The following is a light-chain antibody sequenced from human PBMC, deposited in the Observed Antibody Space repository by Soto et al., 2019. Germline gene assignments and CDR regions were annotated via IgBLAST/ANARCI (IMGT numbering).Light chain of an antibody. CDR3: SSYTTTSTVV. CDR2: DVS. V-gene: IGLV2-14*01. J-gene: IGLJ2*01. Sequence: QSALTQPASVSGSPGQSITISCTGTSSDIGVYNYVSWYQQHPGKAPKLMIYDVSNRPSGVSNRFSGSKSDNTASLTISGLQAEDEADYYCSSYTTTSTVVFGGGTKLTV. CDR1: SSDIGVYNY.